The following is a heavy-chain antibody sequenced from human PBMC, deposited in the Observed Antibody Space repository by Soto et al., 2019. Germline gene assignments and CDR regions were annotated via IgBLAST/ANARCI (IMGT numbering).Heavy chain of an antibody. CDR3: ARDKVEMATSKDY. Sequence: QVQLVESGGGVVQPGRSLRLSCAASGFTFSSYAMHWVRQAPGKGLEWVAVISYDGSNKYYADSVKGRFTISRDNSKNTLYLQMNSLRAEDTAVYYCARDKVEMATSKDYWGQGTLVTVSS. D-gene: IGHD5-12*01. CDR2: ISYDGSNK. CDR1: GFTFSSYA. V-gene: IGHV3-30-3*01. J-gene: IGHJ4*02.